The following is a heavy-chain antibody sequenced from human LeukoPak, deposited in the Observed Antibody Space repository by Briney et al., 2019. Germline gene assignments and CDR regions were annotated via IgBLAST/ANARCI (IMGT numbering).Heavy chain of an antibody. D-gene: IGHD3-22*01. J-gene: IGHJ4*02. CDR2: INHSGST. CDR1: GGSFSGYY. V-gene: IGHV4-34*01. CDR3: ARGLTYSYDSSGYFGHATLYYFDY. Sequence: PSETLSLTCAVYGGSFSGYYWSWIRQPPGKGLEWIGEINHSGSTNYNPSLKSRVTISVDTSKNQFSLKLSSVTAADTAVYYCARGLTYSYDSSGYFGHATLYYFDYWGRETLVTVSS.